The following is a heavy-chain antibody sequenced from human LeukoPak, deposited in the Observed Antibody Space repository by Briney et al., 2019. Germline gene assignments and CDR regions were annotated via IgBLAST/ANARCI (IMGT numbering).Heavy chain of an antibody. CDR1: GFTFSSYW. D-gene: IGHD3-22*01. Sequence: GGSLRLSCAASGFTFSSYWMSWVRQAPGKGLEWVANIKQDGSEKYYVDSVKGRFTISRDNAKNSLYLQMNSLTTEDTAVYYCARGSGYLETFDYWGQGTLVTVSS. J-gene: IGHJ4*02. CDR3: ARGSGYLETFDY. V-gene: IGHV3-7*01. CDR2: IKQDGSEK.